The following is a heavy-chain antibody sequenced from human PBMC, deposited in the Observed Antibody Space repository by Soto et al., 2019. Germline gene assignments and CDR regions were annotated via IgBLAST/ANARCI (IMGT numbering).Heavy chain of an antibody. D-gene: IGHD6-19*01. Sequence: EVQLAETGGGLIQPGGSLRLSCAASGFTVSSNYMSWVRQAPGKGLEWVSVIYSGGNTYYADSVKGRFTISRDNSKNTLYLQMNSLRAEDTAVYYCAREISSGWFFDYWGQGTLVTVSS. CDR3: AREISSGWFFDY. CDR2: IYSGGNT. V-gene: IGHV3-53*02. CDR1: GFTVSSNY. J-gene: IGHJ4*02.